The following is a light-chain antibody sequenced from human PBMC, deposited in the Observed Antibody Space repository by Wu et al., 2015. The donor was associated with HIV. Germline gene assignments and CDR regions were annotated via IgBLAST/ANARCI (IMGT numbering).Light chain of an antibody. V-gene: IGKV3-20*01. CDR3: QKYGGSLLT. CDR2: GAS. Sequence: EIVLTQSPGTLSLSPGERATLSCRPSQSIRSSYLAWYQQRPGQAPRLLIYGASSRGRWHPRQVQWQWVWHGLHSHPSADWEPEDFAVYYCQKYGGSLLTFGGGTKVEIK. J-gene: IGKJ4*01. CDR1: QSIRSSY.